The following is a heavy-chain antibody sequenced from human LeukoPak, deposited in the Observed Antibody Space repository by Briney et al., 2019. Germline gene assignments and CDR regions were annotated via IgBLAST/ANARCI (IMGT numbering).Heavy chain of an antibody. J-gene: IGHJ4*02. CDR2: IIPIFGTA. D-gene: IGHD6-6*01. CDR3: ARDGEYGSSSSPYFDY. Sequence: SVKVSCKASGGTFSSYAISWVRRAPGQGLEWMGGIIPIFGTANYAQKFQGRVTITTDESTSTAYMELSSLRSEDTAVYYCARDGEYGSSSSPYFDYWGQGTLVTVSS. CDR1: GGTFSSYA. V-gene: IGHV1-69*05.